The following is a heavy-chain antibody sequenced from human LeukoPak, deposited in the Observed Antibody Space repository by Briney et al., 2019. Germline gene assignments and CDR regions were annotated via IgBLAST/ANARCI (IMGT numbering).Heavy chain of an antibody. V-gene: IGHV3-23*01. CDR2: ISGSGGST. CDR3: AKDPSQLPSYYFDY. J-gene: IGHJ4*02. CDR1: GFTFSSYA. D-gene: IGHD2-2*01. Sequence: GRSLRLSCAASGFTFSSYAMSWVRQAPGKGLEWVSAISGSGGSTYYADSVKGRFTISRDNSKNTLYLQMNSLRAEDTAVYYCAKDPSQLPSYYFDYWGQGTLVTVSS.